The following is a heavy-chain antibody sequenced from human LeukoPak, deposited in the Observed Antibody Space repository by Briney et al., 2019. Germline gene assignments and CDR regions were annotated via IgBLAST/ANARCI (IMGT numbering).Heavy chain of an antibody. Sequence: NPGGSLRLSCAASGFTFSSYGMAWVRQAPGKGLEWVSTISSDGKNEHYADSVKGRFTISRDNSKSTLYLQMNSLRAEDTAIYYCARDVDPYRYGLMFDSWGQGTLVTVSS. V-gene: IGHV3-23*01. D-gene: IGHD5-18*01. J-gene: IGHJ4*02. CDR2: ISSDGKNE. CDR1: GFTFSSYG. CDR3: ARDVDPYRYGLMFDS.